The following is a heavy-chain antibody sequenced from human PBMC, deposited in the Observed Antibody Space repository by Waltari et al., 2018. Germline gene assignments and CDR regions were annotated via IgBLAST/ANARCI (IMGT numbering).Heavy chain of an antibody. D-gene: IGHD3-9*01. Sequence: QVQLQESGPGLVKPSQTLSLTCTISGCSISIGSYSWIWIRQPAGKGLEWIGRIYTSGSTNYNPSLKSRVTISVDTSKNQFSLKLSSVTAAETAVYYCARDHTILTAFDIWGQGTMVTVSS. J-gene: IGHJ3*02. V-gene: IGHV4-61*02. CDR3: ARDHTILTAFDI. CDR2: IYTSGST. CDR1: GCSISIGSYS.